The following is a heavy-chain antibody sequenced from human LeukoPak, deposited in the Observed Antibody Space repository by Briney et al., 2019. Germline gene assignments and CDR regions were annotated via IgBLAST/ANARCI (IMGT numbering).Heavy chain of an antibody. CDR3: AKDKGESGYFDY. V-gene: IGHV3-53*01. D-gene: IGHD1-26*01. Sequence: PGGSLRLSCAASGLTVSSKDMSWVRQAPGKGLEWVSVIYSGGSTYYADSVKGRFTISRDNSKNTLYLQMNSLRAEDTAVYYCAKDKGESGYFDYWGQGTLVTVSS. CDR2: IYSGGST. J-gene: IGHJ4*02. CDR1: GLTVSSKD.